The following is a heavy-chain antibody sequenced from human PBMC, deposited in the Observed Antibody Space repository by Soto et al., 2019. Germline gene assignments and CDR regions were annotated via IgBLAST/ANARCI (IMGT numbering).Heavy chain of an antibody. CDR2: IYHTGST. V-gene: IGHV4-30-4*01. Sequence: QVQLQESGPGLVKPSQTLSLTCAVSGDSLSSGDYYWNWIRQSPGKDLEWIGKIYHTGSTYYNPSRXSXTXIXMDTSKNQFSLQLNSVTAADTAVYYCARQRGSNYNYFFGLDVWGQGTTVIVSS. D-gene: IGHD6-25*01. J-gene: IGHJ6*02. CDR1: GDSLSSGDYY. CDR3: ARQRGSNYNYFFGLDV.